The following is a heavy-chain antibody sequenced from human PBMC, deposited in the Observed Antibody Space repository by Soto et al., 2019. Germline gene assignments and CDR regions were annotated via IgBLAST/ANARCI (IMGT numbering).Heavy chain of an antibody. Sequence: PCGSIKISSAASGFPFYSYGMHWVRQTPGKGLEWVAVIWYDGSNKYYADSVKGRFTISRDNSKNTLYLQMNSLRAEDTAVYYCARPQERLTTSIVYRGQGTLVTVSS. CDR3: ARPQERLTTSIVY. D-gene: IGHD4-17*01. CDR2: IWYDGSNK. J-gene: IGHJ4*02. V-gene: IGHV3-33*01. CDR1: GFPFYSYG.